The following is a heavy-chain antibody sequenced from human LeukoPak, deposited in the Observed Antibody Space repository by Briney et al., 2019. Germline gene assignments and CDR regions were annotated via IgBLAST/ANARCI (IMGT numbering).Heavy chain of an antibody. D-gene: IGHD6-19*01. CDR2: ISTTGSSI. CDR3: ARVQRGIAVALDY. V-gene: IGHV3-48*03. Sequence: GGSLRLSCAASGFTFSSYEMNWVRQAPGKGLEWVSYISTTGSSIYYADSVKGRFTISRDNVKNLLYLQMNSLRAEDTAVYYCARVQRGIAVALDYWGQGTLVTVSS. CDR1: GFTFSSYE. J-gene: IGHJ4*02.